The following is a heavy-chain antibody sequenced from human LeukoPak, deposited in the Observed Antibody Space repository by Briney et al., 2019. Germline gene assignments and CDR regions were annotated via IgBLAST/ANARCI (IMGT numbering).Heavy chain of an antibody. CDR3: ARGATYYGSGSYGNFYYYHYMDV. CDR1: GFTFSSYG. CDR2: ISYDGSNK. J-gene: IGHJ6*03. Sequence: GGSLRLSCAASGFTFSSYGMHWVRQAPGKGLEWVAVISYDGSNKYYADSVKGRFTISRDNSKNTLYLQMNSLRAEDTAVYYCARGATYYGSGSYGNFYYYHYMDVWGKGTTVTVSS. V-gene: IGHV3-30*03. D-gene: IGHD3-10*01.